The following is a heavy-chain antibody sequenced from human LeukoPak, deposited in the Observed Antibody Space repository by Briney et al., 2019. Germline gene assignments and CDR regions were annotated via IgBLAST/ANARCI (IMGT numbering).Heavy chain of an antibody. J-gene: IGHJ4*02. D-gene: IGHD6-19*01. Sequence: PSETLSLTCTVSGGSISSYYWNWIRQPPGKGLEWIGYIYYSGITNYNPSLKRRVTISVDTSKNQFSLKLNSVTAADTAVYYCARLFTPGGGWYLDNWGQGTLVTVSS. CDR2: IYYSGIT. CDR1: GGSISSYY. CDR3: ARLFTPGGGWYLDN. V-gene: IGHV4-59*08.